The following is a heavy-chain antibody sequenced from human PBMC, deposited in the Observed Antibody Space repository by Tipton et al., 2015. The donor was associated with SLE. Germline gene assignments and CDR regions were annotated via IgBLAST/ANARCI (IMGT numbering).Heavy chain of an antibody. V-gene: IGHV1-46*01. Sequence: QLVQSGPEVKKPGASVKVSCKASGYTFTSYYMHWVRQAPGQGLEWMGIINPSGGSTSYAQKFQGRVTMTRDTSTSTVYMEPSSLRSEDTAVYYCARSLIAVAGTGVYYYGMDVWGQGTTVTVSS. CDR2: INPSGGST. CDR3: ARSLIAVAGTGVYYYGMDV. D-gene: IGHD6-19*01. J-gene: IGHJ6*02. CDR1: GYTFTSYY.